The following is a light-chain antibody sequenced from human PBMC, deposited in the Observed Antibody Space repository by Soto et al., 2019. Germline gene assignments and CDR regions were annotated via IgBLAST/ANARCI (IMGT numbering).Light chain of an antibody. V-gene: IGKV1-27*01. Sequence: DIQMTQSPSSLSASVGDRVTITCRASQGISNYLAWYQQKPGKVPKLLIYAASTLQSGVPSRFSGSGSGTDFTLTISSLHPEDVATYYCQKYNSAPVLTFGGGTKVEIK. CDR1: QGISNY. CDR2: AAS. J-gene: IGKJ4*01. CDR3: QKYNSAPVLT.